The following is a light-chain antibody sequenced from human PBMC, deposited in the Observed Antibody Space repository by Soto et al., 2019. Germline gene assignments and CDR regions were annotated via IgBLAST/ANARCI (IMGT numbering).Light chain of an antibody. CDR2: DTS. CDR3: QQYSNWPPIT. V-gene: IGKV3-15*01. Sequence: NVLTQSPGTLSLSPGERATLSCRASQSVSIHLAWYQQKPGQAPRLLIYDTSTRATGIPARFSGSGSGTEFTLTISSPQSEDFAVYYCQQYSNWPPITFGQGTRLEIK. CDR1: QSVSIH. J-gene: IGKJ5*01.